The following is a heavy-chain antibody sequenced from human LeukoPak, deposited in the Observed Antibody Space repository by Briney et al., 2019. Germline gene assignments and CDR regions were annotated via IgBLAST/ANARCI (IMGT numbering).Heavy chain of an antibody. J-gene: IGHJ4*02. CDR3: ARHLPIVLRYFDWLLLGPYFDY. Sequence: PSETLSLTCAVYGGSFSGYYWSWIRQPPGKGLEWIGEINHSGSTNYNPSLKSRVTISVDTSKNQFSLKLRSVTAADTAVYYCARHLPIVLRYFDWLLLGPYFDYWGQGTLVTVSS. V-gene: IGHV4-34*01. CDR2: INHSGST. D-gene: IGHD3-9*01. CDR1: GGSFSGYY.